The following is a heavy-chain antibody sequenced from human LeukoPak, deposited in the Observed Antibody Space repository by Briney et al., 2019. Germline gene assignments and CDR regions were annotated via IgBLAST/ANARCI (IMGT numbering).Heavy chain of an antibody. Sequence: GSLRLSCAASGFTFSSYAMSWVRQAPGKGLEWVSAITGNGGTTYYADSVKGRFTISRDNSRNTVYLQMNSLRAEDTAVYYCAELGITMIGGVWGKGTTVTISS. V-gene: IGHV3-23*01. J-gene: IGHJ6*04. D-gene: IGHD3-10*02. CDR2: ITGNGGTT. CDR3: AELGITMIGGV. CDR1: GFTFSSYA.